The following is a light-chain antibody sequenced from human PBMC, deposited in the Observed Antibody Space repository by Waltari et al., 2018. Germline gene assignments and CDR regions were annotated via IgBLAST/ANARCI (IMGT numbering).Light chain of an antibody. CDR2: ANT. V-gene: IGLV1-40*01. Sequence: QSVLTQPPSVSGAPGQRVIISCTGSSSNIGTGHDVHWYQQLPGTAPKLLISANTNRPSGVPDRFSASKSGTSASLAITGLHAEDEADYYCQSYDSSLSGRVFGGGTKLTVL. J-gene: IGLJ3*02. CDR1: SSNIGTGHD. CDR3: QSYDSSLSGRV.